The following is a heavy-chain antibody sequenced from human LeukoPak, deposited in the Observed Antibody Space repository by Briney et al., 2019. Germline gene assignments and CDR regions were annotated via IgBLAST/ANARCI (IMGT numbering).Heavy chain of an antibody. Sequence: SETLSLTCTVSGGSITSGAYYWGWIRQPPGKGLEWIGSVYYSGSIHYNPSLKSRVTISSDTSKNQFFLKLISVTAADTAVYYCARDGISAAGSLGGYWGQGTLVTVSS. V-gene: IGHV4-39*07. J-gene: IGHJ4*02. CDR2: VYYSGSI. CDR1: GGSITSGAYY. D-gene: IGHD6-13*01. CDR3: ARDGISAAGSLGGY.